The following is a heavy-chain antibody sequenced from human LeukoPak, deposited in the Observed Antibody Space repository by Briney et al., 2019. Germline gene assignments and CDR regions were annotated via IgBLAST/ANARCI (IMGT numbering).Heavy chain of an antibody. CDR1: GFTFSSYA. D-gene: IGHD6-19*01. J-gene: IGHJ4*02. Sequence: GGSLRLSCAASGFTFSSYAMNWVRQAPGKGLERVSIISDSGDNTNYADSVKGRFTISRDNSKSTLYLQMNSLRAEDTAIYYCAKDRRIAVTGVFDNWGQGTLVTVSP. CDR2: ISDSGDNT. V-gene: IGHV3-23*01. CDR3: AKDRRIAVTGVFDN.